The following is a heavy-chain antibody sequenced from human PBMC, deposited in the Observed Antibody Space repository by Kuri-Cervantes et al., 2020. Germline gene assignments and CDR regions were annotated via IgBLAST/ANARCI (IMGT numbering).Heavy chain of an antibody. Sequence: GGSLRLSCAASGFTFDDYAMHWVRQAPGKGLEWVSGISWNSGSIGYADSVKGRFTIFRDNAKNSLYLQMNSVRAEDTAFYYCARDMVVVVAAAPAHYYFGMDVWGQGTTVTVSS. J-gene: IGHJ6*02. CDR2: ISWNSGSI. D-gene: IGHD2-15*01. CDR1: GFTFDDYA. CDR3: ARDMVVVVAAAPAHYYFGMDV. V-gene: IGHV3-9*01.